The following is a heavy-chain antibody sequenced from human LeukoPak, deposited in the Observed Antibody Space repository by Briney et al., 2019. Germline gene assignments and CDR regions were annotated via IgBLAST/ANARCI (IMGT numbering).Heavy chain of an antibody. V-gene: IGHV4-59*01. CDR2: IYYSGST. Sequence: SETLPLTCTVSDGSINTYDWSWIRQPPGKGLEWIGYIYYSGSTIYNPSLKSRVTISLDTSRNQFSLKLNSATAADTAVYYCAGEHRGGYRFDYWGQGTLVTVSS. J-gene: IGHJ4*02. CDR1: DGSINTYD. D-gene: IGHD3-22*01. CDR3: AGEHRGGYRFDY.